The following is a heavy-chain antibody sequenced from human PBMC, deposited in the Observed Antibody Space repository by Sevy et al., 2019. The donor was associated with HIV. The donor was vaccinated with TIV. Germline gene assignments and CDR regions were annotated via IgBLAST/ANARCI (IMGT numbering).Heavy chain of an antibody. CDR3: ARRPSFLVVSDAPVDY. J-gene: IGHJ4*02. D-gene: IGHD2-8*02. CDR2: INSRSSTI. V-gene: IGHV3-48*01. Sequence: GGSLRLSCVASGFTFSTNSMNWVRQAPGKGLEWVSYINSRSSTIHYADSVKGRFTIFRDNVQNSLYLQMNSLRGEDTALYYCARRPSFLVVSDAPVDYWGQRTLVTVSS. CDR1: GFTFSTNS.